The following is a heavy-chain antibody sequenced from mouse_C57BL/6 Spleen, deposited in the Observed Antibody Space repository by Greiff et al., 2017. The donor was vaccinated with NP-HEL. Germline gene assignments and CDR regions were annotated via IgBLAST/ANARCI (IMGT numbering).Heavy chain of an antibody. CDR1: GFTFSSYA. D-gene: IGHD2-1*01. V-gene: IGHV5-9-1*02. CDR2: ISSGGVYI. CDR3: TREDCGNYVDY. Sequence: EVQLVESGEGLVKPGGSLKLSCAASGFTFSSYAMSWVRQTPEKRLEWVAYISSGGVYIYYTDTVKGRFTIARDNARNTLYLQRSRLKAEDTAMYYCTREDCGNYVDYWGQGTTLTVAS. J-gene: IGHJ2*01.